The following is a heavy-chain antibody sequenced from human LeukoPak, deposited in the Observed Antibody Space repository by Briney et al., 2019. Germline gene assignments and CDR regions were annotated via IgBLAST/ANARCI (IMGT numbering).Heavy chain of an antibody. CDR3: AKSGGSSDWYLWFGRFDY. Sequence: GGSLRLSCAASGFTFNTSPMSWVRQAPGKGLEWVSAIGSSGDTTYYADSVKGRFTISRDNSKNTLYLQMNSLRAEDTALYYCAKSGGSSDWYLWFGRFDYWGRGTLVTVAS. D-gene: IGHD6-19*01. CDR1: GFTFNTSP. CDR2: IGSSGDTT. J-gene: IGHJ4*02. V-gene: IGHV3-23*01.